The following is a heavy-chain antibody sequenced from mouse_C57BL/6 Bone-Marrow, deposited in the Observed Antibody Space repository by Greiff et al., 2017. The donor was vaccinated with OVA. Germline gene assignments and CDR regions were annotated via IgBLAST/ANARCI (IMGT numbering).Heavy chain of an antibody. J-gene: IGHJ2*01. V-gene: IGHV1-61*01. CDR2: IYPSDSET. Sequence: VQLQQPGAELVRPGSSVKLSCKASGYTFTSHWMDWVKQRPGQGLEWIGNIYPSDSETHYNQKFKDKATLTVDKSSSTAYMQLSSLTSEDSAVYYCARVPYGSSPFFDYWGQGTTLTVSS. CDR3: ARVPYGSSPFFDY. CDR1: GYTFTSHW. D-gene: IGHD1-1*01.